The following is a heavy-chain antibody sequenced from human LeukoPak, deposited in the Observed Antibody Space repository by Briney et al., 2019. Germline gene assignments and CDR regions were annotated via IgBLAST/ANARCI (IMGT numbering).Heavy chain of an antibody. CDR3: ARDPDGYPPD. Sequence: SVKVSCKASGGTFSSYAISWVRQAPGQGLEWMGRIIPILGIANYAQKFQGRVTITADKSTSTAYMELSSLRPEDTAVYYCARDPDGYPPDWGQGTPVTVSS. CDR2: IIPILGIA. CDR1: GGTFSSYA. V-gene: IGHV1-69*04. J-gene: IGHJ4*02. D-gene: IGHD5-24*01.